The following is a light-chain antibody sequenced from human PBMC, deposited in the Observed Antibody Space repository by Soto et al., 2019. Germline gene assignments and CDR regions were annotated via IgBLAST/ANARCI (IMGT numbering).Light chain of an antibody. V-gene: IGLV2-11*01. CDR3: CSYAGSDTYLV. J-gene: IGLJ2*01. Sequence: QSALTQPRSVSGSPGQSVTISCTGTSNDVGVYDYVSWYQQHPGKAPKLMIYDVFKRPSGVPDRFSGSKSGNTASLTISRLQPEDETDYFCCSYAGSDTYLVFGGGTKLTVL. CDR2: DVF. CDR1: SNDVGVYDY.